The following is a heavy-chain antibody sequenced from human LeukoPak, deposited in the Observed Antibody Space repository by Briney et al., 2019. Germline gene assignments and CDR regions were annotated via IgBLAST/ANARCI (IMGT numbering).Heavy chain of an antibody. CDR1: GGSISSGGYY. CDR3: ARVTAGTHDFDY. CDR2: IYYSGST. V-gene: IGHV4-31*03. D-gene: IGHD6-13*01. J-gene: IGHJ4*02. Sequence: PSETLSLTCTVSGGSISSGGYYWSWIRQHPGKGLEWIGYIYYSGSTYYNPSLKSRVTISVDTSKNQFSLKLGSVTAADTAVYYCARVTAGTHDFDYWGQGTLVTVSS.